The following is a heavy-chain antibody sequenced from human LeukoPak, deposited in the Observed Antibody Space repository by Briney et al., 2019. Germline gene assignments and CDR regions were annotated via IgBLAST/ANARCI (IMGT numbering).Heavy chain of an antibody. Sequence: SETLSLTCNVSGGSIRGYYWSWLRQPPGKGLEWIGYIYSSGSTNYNPSLKSRVTMSVDTSKNQFSLKVSSVTAADTAVYYCASLLGYCSGNRCPSSANYYYYLDVWGKGTTVTVSS. V-gene: IGHV4-59*01. CDR2: IYSSGST. D-gene: IGHD2-15*01. CDR1: GGSIRGYY. J-gene: IGHJ6*03. CDR3: ASLLGYCSGNRCPSSANYYYYLDV.